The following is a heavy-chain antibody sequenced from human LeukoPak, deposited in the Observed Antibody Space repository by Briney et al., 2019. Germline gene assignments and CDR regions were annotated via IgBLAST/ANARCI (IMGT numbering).Heavy chain of an antibody. V-gene: IGHV3-48*03. CDR2: ISSSGSPI. D-gene: IGHD6-6*01. J-gene: IGHJ4*02. Sequence: GGSLRLSCAASGFTFSSCEMNWVRQAPGKGLEWVSYISSSGSPIYYADSVKGRFTISRDNAKNSLYLQMNSLTAEDTAVYYCARESFAARWDWGQGTLVTVSS. CDR3: ARESFAARWD. CDR1: GFTFSSCE.